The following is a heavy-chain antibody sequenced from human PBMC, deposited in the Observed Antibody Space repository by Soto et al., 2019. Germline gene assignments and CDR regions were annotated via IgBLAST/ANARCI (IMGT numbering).Heavy chain of an antibody. Sequence: SVKVSCKASGFTFTSSAVQWVRQARGQRLEWIGGIVVSSGNANYAQKFQERVTITTDKSTSTAYMELSSLRSEDTDVYYCAAAVGDNPLDSWGQGTLVTVSS. J-gene: IGHJ4*02. D-gene: IGHD1-26*01. V-gene: IGHV1-58*01. CDR3: AAAVGDNPLDS. CDR2: IVVSSGNA. CDR1: GFTFTSSA.